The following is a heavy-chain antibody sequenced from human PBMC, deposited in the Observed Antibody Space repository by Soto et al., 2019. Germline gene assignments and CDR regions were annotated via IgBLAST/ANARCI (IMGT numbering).Heavy chain of an antibody. CDR2: IIPIFGTA. CDR1: GVTFSSYA. Sequence: SVKVSCKASGVTFSSYAISWVRQAPGQGLEWMGGIIPIFGTANYAQKFQGRVTITADESTSTAYMELSSLRSEDTAVYYCASTQRGYSGYADAFDIWGQGTMVTVSS. D-gene: IGHD5-12*01. CDR3: ASTQRGYSGYADAFDI. J-gene: IGHJ3*02. V-gene: IGHV1-69*13.